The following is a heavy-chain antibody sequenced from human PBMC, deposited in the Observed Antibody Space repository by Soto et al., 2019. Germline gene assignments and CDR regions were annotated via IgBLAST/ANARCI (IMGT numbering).Heavy chain of an antibody. V-gene: IGHV4-59*01. D-gene: IGHD6-13*01. CDR1: GGSISSYY. J-gene: IGHJ5*02. Sequence: QVQLQESGPGLVKPSETLSLTCTVSGGSISSYYWSWIRQPPGKGLEWIGYIYYSGSTNYNPSLKSRVTISVDTSKNQFSLKLSSVTAADTAVYYCARRILAAAGSNWFDPWGQGTLVTVSS. CDR3: ARRILAAAGSNWFDP. CDR2: IYYSGST.